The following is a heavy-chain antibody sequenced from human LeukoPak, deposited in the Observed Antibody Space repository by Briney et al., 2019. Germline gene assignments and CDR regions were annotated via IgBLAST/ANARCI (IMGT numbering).Heavy chain of an antibody. V-gene: IGHV3-23*01. CDR1: GFTFSSYA. J-gene: IGHJ4*02. Sequence: GGSLRLSCAASGFTFSSYAMSWVRQAPGKGLEWVSAISGSGGSTYYADSVKGRFTISRDNSKNTLYLQMNSLRAEDTAVYYCAKATHIVVVTAIPTYYFDYWGQGTLVTVSS. CDR3: AKATHIVVVTAIPTYYFDY. D-gene: IGHD2-21*02. CDR2: ISGSGGST.